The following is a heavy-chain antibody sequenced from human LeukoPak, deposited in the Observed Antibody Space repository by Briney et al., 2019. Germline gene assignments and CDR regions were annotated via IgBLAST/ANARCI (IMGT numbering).Heavy chain of an antibody. V-gene: IGHV1-2*06. D-gene: IGHD6-19*01. J-gene: IGHJ6*03. Sequence: GASVKVSCKASGYTFTCYYMHWVRQAPGQGLEWMGRINPNSGGTNYAQKFQGRVTMTRDTSISTAYMELSRLRSDDTAVYHCARGKGSSGWYLESYYYYYMDVWGKGTTVTVSS. CDR2: INPNSGGT. CDR3: ARGKGSSGWYLESYYYYYMDV. CDR1: GYTFTCYY.